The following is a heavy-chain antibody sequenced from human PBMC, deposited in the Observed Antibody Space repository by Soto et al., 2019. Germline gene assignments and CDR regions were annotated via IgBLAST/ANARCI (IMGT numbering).Heavy chain of an antibody. CDR3: ASGEMDTSLWDY. D-gene: IGHD5-18*01. J-gene: IGHJ4*02. CDR2: IIPILGIA. V-gene: IGHV1-69*02. CDR1: GGTFSSYT. Sequence: QVQLVQSGAEVKKPGSSVKVSCKASGGTFSSYTISWVRQAPGQGLEWMGRIIPILGIANYAQKFQGRVTITADKSTSTAYMELSSLRSEDTAVYYCASGEMDTSLWDYWGQGTLVTVSS.